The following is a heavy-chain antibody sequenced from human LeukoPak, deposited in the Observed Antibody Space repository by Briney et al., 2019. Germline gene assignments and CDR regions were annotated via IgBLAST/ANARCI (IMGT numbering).Heavy chain of an antibody. CDR3: ARPRTYYDFWRGYPPFDY. Sequence: SVKVSCKASGGTFSNYAISWVRQAPGQGLEWMGGIITNYGTTNYAQKYQGRVTITADESTTTVYMELSSLRSEDTAVYYCARPRTYYDFWRGYPPFDYWGQGTLVTVFS. V-gene: IGHV1-69*13. CDR1: GGTFSNYA. J-gene: IGHJ4*02. D-gene: IGHD3-3*01. CDR2: IITNYGTT.